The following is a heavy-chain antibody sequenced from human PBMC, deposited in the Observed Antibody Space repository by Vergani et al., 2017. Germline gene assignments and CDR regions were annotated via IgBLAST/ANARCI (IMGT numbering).Heavy chain of an antibody. Sequence: EVQLVQSGAEVQKPGESLKISCKGSGYSSTNYWIGWVRQMPGKGLEWMGIIYPGDSDTRYSPSFQGQVTISADKSINTAYLHWSSLKASDTAMYYCARPRSSSLGYYFDYWGQGTLVTVSS. V-gene: IGHV5-51*03. J-gene: IGHJ4*02. D-gene: IGHD6-6*01. CDR1: GYSSTNYW. CDR3: ARPRSSSLGYYFDY. CDR2: IYPGDSDT.